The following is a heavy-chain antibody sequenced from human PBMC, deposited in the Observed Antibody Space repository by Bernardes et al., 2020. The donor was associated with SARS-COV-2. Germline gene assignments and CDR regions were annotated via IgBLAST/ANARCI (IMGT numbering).Heavy chain of an antibody. CDR3: ARGRLGPTVWDYYYDMDV. D-gene: IGHD3-16*01. V-gene: IGHV4-34*01. Sequence: SETLSLTCAVYGGSFSGYYWTWIRQSPGKGLEWIGEINHKGSANYNPSLKSRVTISVDTSKNQFALKLSSVTAADTAVYYCARGRLGPTVWDYYYDMDVWGQGTSVTVSS. CDR1: GGSFSGYY. CDR2: INHKGSA. J-gene: IGHJ6*02.